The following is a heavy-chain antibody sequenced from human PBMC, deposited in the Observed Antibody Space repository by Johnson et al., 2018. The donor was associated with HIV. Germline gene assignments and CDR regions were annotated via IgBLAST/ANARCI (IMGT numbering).Heavy chain of an antibody. D-gene: IGHD4-17*01. CDR2: ISSNGVRT. J-gene: IGHJ3*02. V-gene: IGHV3-64*01. Sequence: EVQLVESGGGLVQPGGSLRLSCAASGFTFSTYAMYWVRQAPGKGLEYVSGISSNGVRTYYANSVKDRFTVSRDSSNNTLYLQMGSLRAEDMAVYYCAREGGGHDYGDRDAFDIWGQGTMVTVSS. CDR3: AREGGGHDYGDRDAFDI. CDR1: GFTFSTYA.